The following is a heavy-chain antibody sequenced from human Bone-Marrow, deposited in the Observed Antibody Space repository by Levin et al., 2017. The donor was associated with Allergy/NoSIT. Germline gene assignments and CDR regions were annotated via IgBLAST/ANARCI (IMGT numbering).Heavy chain of an antibody. CDR2: IYRGGST. CDR1: GASISSGNW. V-gene: IGHV4-4*02. J-gene: IGHJ4*02. D-gene: IGHD4-11*01. CDR3: ARNLFNVTSGKRFDY. Sequence: PSETLSLTCAVSGASISSGNWWSWVRQSPGKGLEWIGEIYRGGSTNYNPSLKSRLTISVDNSANQFSLKLSSVTAADTALYYCARNLFNVTSGKRFDYWSQGTLVTVSS.